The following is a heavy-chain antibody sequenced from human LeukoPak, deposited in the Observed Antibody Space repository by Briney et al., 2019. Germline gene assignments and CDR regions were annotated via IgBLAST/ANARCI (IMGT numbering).Heavy chain of an antibody. CDR1: GFTFSNYW. J-gene: IGHJ2*01. CDR2: IKQDGSTI. Sequence: GGSLRLSCVASGFTFSNYWMSWVRQAPGKGLEGVANIKQDGSTIYYVGSVKGRFTISRDDAKHTVYLQMNSLRAEDTAVYYCARIGYSSSSFDFWGRGTLVTVSS. V-gene: IGHV3-7*01. D-gene: IGHD6-6*01. CDR3: ARIGYSSSSFDF.